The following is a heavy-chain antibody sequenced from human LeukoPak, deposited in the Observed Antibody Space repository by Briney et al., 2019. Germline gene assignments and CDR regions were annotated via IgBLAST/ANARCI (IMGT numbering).Heavy chain of an antibody. CDR1: GSSISSSSYY. CDR2: IYYSGST. J-gene: IGHJ4*02. Sequence: SETLSLTCTVSGSSISSSSYYWGWIRQPPGKGLEWIGSIYYSGSTYYNPSLKSRVTISVDTSKNQFSLKLSSVTAADTAVYYCARRGITMVRGVSGEFDYWGQGTLVTVSS. D-gene: IGHD3-10*01. CDR3: ARRGITMVRGVSGEFDY. V-gene: IGHV4-39*01.